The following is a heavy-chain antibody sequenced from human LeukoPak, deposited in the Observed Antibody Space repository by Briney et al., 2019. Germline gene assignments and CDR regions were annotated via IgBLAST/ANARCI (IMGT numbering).Heavy chain of an antibody. CDR2: IYTTGST. V-gene: IGHV4-61*02. J-gene: IGHJ5*02. CDR1: GDSISSGSYY. Sequence: SETLSLTCSVSGDSISSGSYYWSWIRQPAGKGLEWIGRIYTTGSTNYNPSLKSRVTISVDTSKNQFSLKLSSVTAADTAVYYCARNGPVLLWFGESNNWFDPWGQGTLVTVSS. CDR3: ARNGPVLLWFGESNNWFDP. D-gene: IGHD3-10*01.